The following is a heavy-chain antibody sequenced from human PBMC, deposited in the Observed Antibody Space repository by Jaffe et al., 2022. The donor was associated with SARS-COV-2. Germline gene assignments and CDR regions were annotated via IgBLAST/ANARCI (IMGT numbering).Heavy chain of an antibody. D-gene: IGHD5-12*01. CDR2: IRGSDTTT. J-gene: IGHJ3*02. Sequence: EVHLLESGGGLVQPGGSLRLSCAASGFTFSSYAMSWVRQAPGKGLEWVSGIRGSDTTTYYADSVKGRFTISRDNSKNTLYLQMNSLRADDTAVYYCAKRGVEVAGRGWIDAFHIWGQGTMVTVSS. CDR3: AKRGVEVAGRGWIDAFHI. CDR1: GFTFSSYA. V-gene: IGHV3-23*01.